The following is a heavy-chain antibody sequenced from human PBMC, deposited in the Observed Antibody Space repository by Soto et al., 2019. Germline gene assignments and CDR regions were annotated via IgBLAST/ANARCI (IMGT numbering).Heavy chain of an antibody. V-gene: IGHV1-3*01. J-gene: IGHJ5*02. CDR3: ARGIATGQLDP. Sequence: WASVKVSCKASGYTFTRHTMNWVRQAPGQRLEWMGWINPDNGNTKSSQKFQDRVIITRDTSASTAYMDLSSLRSEDTAVYYCARGIATGQLDPWGQGTLVTVSS. D-gene: IGHD2-15*01. CDR1: GYTFTRHT. CDR2: INPDNGNT.